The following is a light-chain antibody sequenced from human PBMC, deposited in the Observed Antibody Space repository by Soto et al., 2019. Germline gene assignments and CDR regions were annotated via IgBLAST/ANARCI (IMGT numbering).Light chain of an antibody. CDR1: SSNIGAGYD. CDR3: QSYHSSLSGVV. V-gene: IGLV1-40*01. J-gene: IGLJ2*01. Sequence: QSVLTQPPSVSGAPGQRVTISCTGSSSNIGAGYDVHWYQQLPGTAPKLLIYGNSNRPSGVPDRFSGSKSGTSASLAITGLQAEXXADYYCQSYHSSLSGVVFGGGTKLTVL. CDR2: GNS.